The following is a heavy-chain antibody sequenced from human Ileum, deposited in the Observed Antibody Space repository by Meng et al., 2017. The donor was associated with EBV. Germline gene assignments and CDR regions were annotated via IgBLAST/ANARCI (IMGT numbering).Heavy chain of an antibody. J-gene: IGHJ4*02. V-gene: IGHV3-11*01. D-gene: IGHD1-26*01. CDR1: GLTFSDYY. CDR2: ISSSGNTI. Sequence: VQRGGARGGLVKPGGSLGLSLAAAGLTFSDYYMSWTRQAPGKGLEWVAYISSSGNTIYYADSVKGRFTISRDNAKNSLYLQMNSLRAGDTAVYYCARDTGGSYWSPFDYWGQGTLVTVSS. CDR3: ARDTGGSYWSPFDY.